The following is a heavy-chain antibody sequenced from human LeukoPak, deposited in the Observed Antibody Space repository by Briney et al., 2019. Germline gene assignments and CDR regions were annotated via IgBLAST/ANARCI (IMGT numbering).Heavy chain of an antibody. CDR1: GYSFTSYW. Sequence: GESLKISWKGSGYSFTSYWIGGVPQIPGKGLEWMGIIYPGDSDTRYSPSFQAQVTISADKPISNAYLQWSSLKDSDTDMYYCARPHLADTAMALFDYWGQGTLVTVSS. CDR2: IYPGDSDT. J-gene: IGHJ4*02. V-gene: IGHV5-51*04. CDR3: ARPHLADTAMALFDY. D-gene: IGHD5-18*01.